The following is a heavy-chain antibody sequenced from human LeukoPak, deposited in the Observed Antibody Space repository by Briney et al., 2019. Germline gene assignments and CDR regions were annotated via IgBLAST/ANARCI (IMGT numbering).Heavy chain of an antibody. CDR3: ASRGGYCSGGSCYGAFDY. Sequence: SVKVSCKASGGTFSSYAISWVRQAPGQGLEWMGGIIPIFGTANYAQEFQGRVTITADKSTSTAYMELSSLRSEDTAVYYCASRGGYCSGGSCYGAFDYWGQGTLVTVSS. J-gene: IGHJ4*02. D-gene: IGHD2-15*01. CDR1: GGTFSSYA. CDR2: IIPIFGTA. V-gene: IGHV1-69*06.